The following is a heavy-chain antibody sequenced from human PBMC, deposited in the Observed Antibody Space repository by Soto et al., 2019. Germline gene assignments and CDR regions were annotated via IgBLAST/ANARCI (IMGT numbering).Heavy chain of an antibody. CDR2: IKNDGSEQ. Sequence: GSLRLSCAASGFTFSTYYMTWVRQAPGKGLEWVASIKNDGSEQYYVDSVKGRFTISRDNAKNSLYLQMNSLRAGDTALYYCSRENWFQDYWGQGTRVTAPQ. CDR1: GFTFSTYY. D-gene: IGHD3-10*01. J-gene: IGHJ4*02. V-gene: IGHV3-7*03. CDR3: SRENWFQDY.